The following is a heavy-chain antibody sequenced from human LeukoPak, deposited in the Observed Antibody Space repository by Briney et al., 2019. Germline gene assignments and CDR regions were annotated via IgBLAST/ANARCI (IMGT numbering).Heavy chain of an antibody. CDR2: INSDGSST. V-gene: IGHV3-74*03. D-gene: IGHD5-18*01. Sequence: GGSLRLSCAASGFTFSSYWMHWVRQAPGKGLVWVSRINSDGSSTTYADSVKGRFTISRDNAKNTLYLQMNSLRAEDTAVYYCARGGGYGVFDYWGQGTLVTVSS. J-gene: IGHJ4*02. CDR3: ARGGGYGVFDY. CDR1: GFTFSSYW.